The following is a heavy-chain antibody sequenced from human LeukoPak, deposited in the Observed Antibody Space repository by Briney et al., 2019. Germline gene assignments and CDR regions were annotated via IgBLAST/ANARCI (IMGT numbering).Heavy chain of an antibody. CDR1: GGSISSYY. CDR3: ARVAGTTYYYYYMDV. CDR2: IYTSGST. Sequence: SETLSLTCTVSGGSISSYYWSWIRQPAGKGLEWIGRIYTSGSTNYNPSLKGRVTMSVDTSKNQFSLKLSSVTAADTAVYYCARVAGTTYYYYYMDVWGKGTTVTVSS. D-gene: IGHD1-1*01. J-gene: IGHJ6*03. V-gene: IGHV4-4*07.